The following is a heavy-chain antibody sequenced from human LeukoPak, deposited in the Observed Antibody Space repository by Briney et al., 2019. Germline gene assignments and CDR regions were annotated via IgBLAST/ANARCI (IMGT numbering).Heavy chain of an antibody. D-gene: IGHD2-2*01. CDR3: ARLQYGGY. CDR2: ISSSSSTI. Sequence: PGGSLRLSCAASGFTFSAYSMNWVRQAPGKGLEWVSYISSSSSTIYYADSVKGRFTISRDNAKNSLYLQMNSLRAEDTAVYYCARLQYGGYWGQGTLVTVSS. J-gene: IGHJ4*02. CDR1: GFTFSAYS. V-gene: IGHV3-48*01.